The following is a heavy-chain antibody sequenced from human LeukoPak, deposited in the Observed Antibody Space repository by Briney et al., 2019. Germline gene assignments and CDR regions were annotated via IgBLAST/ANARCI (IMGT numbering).Heavy chain of an antibody. V-gene: IGHV3-20*04. CDR1: GFTFDDYG. J-gene: IGHJ6*03. CDR3: ARAGDYILTGHYYYYYYMDV. D-gene: IGHD3-9*01. CDR2: INRNGGST. Sequence: GGSLRLSCAASGFTFDDYGMSWVRQAPGKGLEWVSGINRNGGSTGYADSVKGRFTISRDNAKNSLYLQMNSLRAEDTALYYCARAGDYILTGHYYYYYYMDVWGKGTTVTVSS.